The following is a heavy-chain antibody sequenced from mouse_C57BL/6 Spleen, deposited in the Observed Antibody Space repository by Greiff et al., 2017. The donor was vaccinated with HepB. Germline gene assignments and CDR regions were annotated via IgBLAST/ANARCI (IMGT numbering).Heavy chain of an antibody. CDR2: IYPNSGST. D-gene: IGHD2-4*01. CDR1: GYAFSSYW. V-gene: IGHV1-80*01. J-gene: IGHJ3*01. Sequence: VQLQQSGAELVKPGASVKISCKASGYAFSSYWMNWVKQRPGKGLEWIGQIYPNSGSTNYNEKFKSKATLTVDKSSSTAYMQLSSLTSEDSAVYYCARNPSYDYDDAWFAYWGQGTLVTVSA. CDR3: ARNPSYDYDDAWFAY.